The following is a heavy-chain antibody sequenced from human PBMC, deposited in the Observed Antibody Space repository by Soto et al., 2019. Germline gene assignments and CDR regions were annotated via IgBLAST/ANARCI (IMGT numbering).Heavy chain of an antibody. Sequence: PGGSLRLSCAASGFTFSSYAMHWVRQAPGKGLEWVAVISYDGSNKYYADSVKGRFTISRDNSKNTLYLQMNSLRAEDTAVYYCARDDHFAYCGGDCSHFDYWGQGTLVTVSS. CDR2: ISYDGSNK. CDR3: ARDDHFAYCGGDCSHFDY. D-gene: IGHD2-21*02. CDR1: GFTFSSYA. J-gene: IGHJ4*02. V-gene: IGHV3-30-3*01.